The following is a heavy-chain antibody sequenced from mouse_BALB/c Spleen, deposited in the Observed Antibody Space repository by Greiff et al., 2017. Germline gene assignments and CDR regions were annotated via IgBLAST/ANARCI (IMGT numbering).Heavy chain of an antibody. V-gene: IGHV1-5*01. CDR2: IYPGNSDT. J-gene: IGHJ3*01. D-gene: IGHD1-1*01. CDR1: GYTFTSYT. Sequence: EVQLQQSGAELARPGASVKMSCKASGYTFTSYTMHWVKQRPGQGLEWIGAIYPGNSDTSYNQKFKGKAKLTAVTSTSTAYMELSSLTNEDSAVYYCTRHGSSYVSWFAYWGQGTLVTVSA. CDR3: TRHGSSYVSWFAY.